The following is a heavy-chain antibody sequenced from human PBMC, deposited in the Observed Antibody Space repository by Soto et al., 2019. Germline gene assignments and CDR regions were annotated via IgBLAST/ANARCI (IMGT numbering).Heavy chain of an antibody. J-gene: IGHJ4*02. V-gene: IGHV3-30*18. CDR1: GFTFSSYG. CDR2: IAYDGSNK. D-gene: IGHD6-19*01. Sequence: QVQLVESGGVVVQPGRSLRLSCAASGFTFSSYGMHWFRQAPGKGLEWVAVIAYDGSNKYYADPVKGRFTISRDNSKNTLSLQMNSLRAEDTAVYYCAKDRFRIAVAAPFAYWGQGTLVTVS. CDR3: AKDRFRIAVAAPFAY.